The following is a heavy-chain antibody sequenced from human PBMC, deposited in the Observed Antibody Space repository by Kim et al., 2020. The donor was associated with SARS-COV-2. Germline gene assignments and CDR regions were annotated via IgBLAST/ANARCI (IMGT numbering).Heavy chain of an antibody. CDR2: IYYSGST. Sequence: SETLSLTCTVSGGSISSGDYYWSWIRQPPGKGLEWIGYIYYSGSTYYNPSLKSRVTISVDTSKNQFSLKLSSVTAADTAVYYCARERRDYYYYYGMDVWGQGTTVTVSS. V-gene: IGHV4-30-4*01. J-gene: IGHJ6*02. CDR1: GGSISSGDYY. CDR3: ARERRDYYYYYGMDV.